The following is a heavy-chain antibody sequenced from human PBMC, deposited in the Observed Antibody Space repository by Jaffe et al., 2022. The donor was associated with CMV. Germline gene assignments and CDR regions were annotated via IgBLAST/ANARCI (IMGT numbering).Heavy chain of an antibody. D-gene: IGHD2-21*02. V-gene: IGHV4-31*03. CDR1: GGSISSGGYY. CDR3: ARDGPYCGGDCYDKIDAFDI. CDR2: IYYSGST. Sequence: QVQLQESGPGLVKPSQTLSLTCTVSGGSISSGGYYWSWIRQHPGKGLEWIGYIYYSGSTYYNPSLKSRVTISVDTSKNQFSLKLSSVTAADTAVYYCARDGPYCGGDCYDKIDAFDIWGQGTMVTVSS. J-gene: IGHJ3*02.